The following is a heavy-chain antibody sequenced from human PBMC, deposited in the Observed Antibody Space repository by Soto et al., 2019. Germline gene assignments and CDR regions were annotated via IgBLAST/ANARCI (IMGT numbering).Heavy chain of an antibody. CDR3: ARIPDYGGNMENWFDP. Sequence: SETLSLTCTVSGGSISSSSYYWVLIRQPPGKGLEWIGSIYYSGSTYYNPSLKSRVTISVDTSKNQFSLKLSSVTAADTAVYYCARIPDYGGNMENWFDPWGQGTLVTVSS. V-gene: IGHV4-39*01. J-gene: IGHJ5*02. CDR1: GGSISSSSYY. D-gene: IGHD4-17*01. CDR2: IYYSGST.